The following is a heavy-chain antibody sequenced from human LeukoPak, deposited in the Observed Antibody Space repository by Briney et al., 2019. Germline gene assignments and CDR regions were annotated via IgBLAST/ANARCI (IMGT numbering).Heavy chain of an antibody. CDR2: IYHSGST. V-gene: IGHV4-38-2*02. J-gene: IGHJ6*03. CDR1: GYSISSGYY. Sequence: SETLSLTCTVSGYSISSGYYWGWIRPPPGKGLEWIGSIYHSGSTYYNPSLKSRVTISVDTSKNQFSLKLSSVTAADTAVYYCARDSYMDVWGKGTTVTVSS. CDR3: ARDSYMDV.